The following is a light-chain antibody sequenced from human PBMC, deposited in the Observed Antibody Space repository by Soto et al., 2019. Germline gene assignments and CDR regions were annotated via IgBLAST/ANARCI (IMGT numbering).Light chain of an antibody. CDR3: QQYGSSPIT. CDR2: GAS. Sequence: EIVLTQSPGTLSLSPGEGATLSCRASQSVSSSYLAWYQQKPGQAPRLLIYGASSRATGIPDRFSGSGSGTDFTLTISRLEPEDFALYYCQQYGSSPITFGQGIRLEIE. CDR1: QSVSSSY. V-gene: IGKV3-20*01. J-gene: IGKJ5*01.